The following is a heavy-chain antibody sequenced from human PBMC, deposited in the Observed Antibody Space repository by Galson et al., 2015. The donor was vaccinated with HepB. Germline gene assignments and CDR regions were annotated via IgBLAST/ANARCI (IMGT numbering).Heavy chain of an antibody. Sequence: VKVSCKVSGYTFTDYYMHWVQQAPGKGLEWMGLVDPEDGETIYAEKFQGRVTITADTSTDTAYMELSSLRSEDTAVYYCATDGGSRLPNFQHWGQGTLVTVSS. D-gene: IGHD6-25*01. CDR2: VDPEDGET. V-gene: IGHV1-69-2*01. J-gene: IGHJ1*01. CDR1: GYTFTDYY. CDR3: ATDGGSRLPNFQH.